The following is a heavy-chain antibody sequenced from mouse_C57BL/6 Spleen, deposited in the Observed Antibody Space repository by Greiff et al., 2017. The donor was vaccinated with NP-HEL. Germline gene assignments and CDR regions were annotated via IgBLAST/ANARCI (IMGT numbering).Heavy chain of an antibody. CDR3: ASYYGYDNDMDY. Sequence: VQLQQSGAVLVKPGASVKISCKASGYAFSSYWMNWVKQRPGKGLEWIGQIYPGDGATNYNGKFKGKATLTADKSSSTAYMQLSSLTSEDSAVYFCASYYGYDNDMDYWAQGTSVTVSS. CDR1: GYAFSSYW. D-gene: IGHD2-2*01. J-gene: IGHJ4*01. V-gene: IGHV1-80*01. CDR2: IYPGDGAT.